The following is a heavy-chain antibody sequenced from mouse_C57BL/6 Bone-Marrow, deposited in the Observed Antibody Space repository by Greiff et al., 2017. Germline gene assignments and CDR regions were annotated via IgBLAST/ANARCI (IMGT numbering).Heavy chain of an antibody. Sequence: QVQLKQSGAELVRPGTSVKVSCKASGYAFTNYLIEWVKQRPGQGLEWIGVIYPGSGSTNYNEKFKGKATLTADTSSSTAYMQLSSLTSEDSAVYYCARGERRDVSVDYWGQGTTLTVAS. J-gene: IGHJ2*01. CDR2: IYPGSGST. CDR1: GYAFTNYL. V-gene: IGHV1-54*01. CDR3: ARGERRDVSVDY.